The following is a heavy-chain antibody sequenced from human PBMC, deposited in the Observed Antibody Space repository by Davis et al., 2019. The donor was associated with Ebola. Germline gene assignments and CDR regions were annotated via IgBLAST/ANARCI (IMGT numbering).Heavy chain of an antibody. D-gene: IGHD7-27*01. J-gene: IGHJ5*02. CDR3: ARTTKTHISDWGLGYSLHDP. Sequence: MPSETLSLTCAVYGGSFTDYFWSWIRQPPGKGLEWIGETSHHPDYTNYSPSFGGRVTISVDSSKNQFSLKIHSVTAADTAVYYCARTTKTHISDWGLGYSLHDPWGHGTQVTVSS. CDR1: GGSFTDYF. CDR2: TSHHPDYT. V-gene: IGHV4-34*01.